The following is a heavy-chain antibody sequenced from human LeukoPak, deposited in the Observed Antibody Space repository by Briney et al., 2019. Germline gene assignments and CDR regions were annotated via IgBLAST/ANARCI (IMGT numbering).Heavy chain of an antibody. CDR2: ISGGGGST. J-gene: IGHJ4*01. D-gene: IGHD3-9*01. CDR1: GFTFASYA. CDR3: AKASHYDILTGRHSARLWYFDY. Sequence: GGSLRLSCAASGFTFASYAMSWVRQAPGKGLEWVSGISGGGGSTYYADSVKGRFSISRDNSKNNLYLQMNSLRAEDTAVYYCAKASHYDILTGRHSARLWYFDYWGQGTLVTVSS. V-gene: IGHV3-23*01.